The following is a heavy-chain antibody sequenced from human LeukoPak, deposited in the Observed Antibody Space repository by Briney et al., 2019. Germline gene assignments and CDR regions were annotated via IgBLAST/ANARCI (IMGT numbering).Heavy chain of an antibody. CDR1: GFTFSSYG. Sequence: GGSLRLSCAASGFTFSSYGMHWVRQAPGKGLEWVAVIWYDRSNKYYADSVKGRFTISRDNSKNTLYLQMNSLRAEDTAVYYCARDPSSWYEDYYYYGMDVWGQGTTVTVSS. J-gene: IGHJ6*02. V-gene: IGHV3-33*01. CDR2: IWYDRSNK. CDR3: ARDPSSWYEDYYYYGMDV. D-gene: IGHD6-13*01.